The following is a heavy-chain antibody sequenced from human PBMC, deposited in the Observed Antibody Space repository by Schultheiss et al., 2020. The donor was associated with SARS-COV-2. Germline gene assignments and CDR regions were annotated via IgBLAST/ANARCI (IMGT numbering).Heavy chain of an antibody. J-gene: IGHJ4*02. V-gene: IGHV3-23*01. Sequence: GGSLRLSCAASGFTFSSYSMNWVRQAPGKGLEWVSSISGGAAITSDADSVKGRFTISRDNPKNTLYLQMNSLRAEDTAVYYCAKDLDSISWNFEYWGQGTLVTVSS. CDR2: ISGGAAIT. CDR3: AKDLDSISWNFEY. D-gene: IGHD6-13*01. CDR1: GFTFSSYS.